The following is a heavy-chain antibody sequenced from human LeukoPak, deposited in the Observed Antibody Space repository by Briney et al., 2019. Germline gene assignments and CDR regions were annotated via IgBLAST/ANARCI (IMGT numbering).Heavy chain of an antibody. D-gene: IGHD4-17*01. Sequence: ASVKVSCKASGYTFTSYDIHWVRQATGQGLEWMGWMNPNSGNTGYAQKFQGRVTMTRNTSISTAYMELSSLRSEDTAVYYCARDYGDYFSRFDYWGQGTLVTVSS. CDR1: GYTFTSYD. CDR3: ARDYGDYFSRFDY. CDR2: MNPNSGNT. V-gene: IGHV1-8*01. J-gene: IGHJ4*02.